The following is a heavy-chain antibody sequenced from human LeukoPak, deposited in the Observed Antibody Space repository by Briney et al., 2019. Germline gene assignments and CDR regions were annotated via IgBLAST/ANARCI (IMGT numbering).Heavy chain of an antibody. D-gene: IGHD5-12*01. CDR2: ISYDGNNK. CDR3: ARDRSSYDYYFDH. V-gene: IGHV3-30-3*01. Sequence: GGSLRLSCAASGFTFSNYAMHWVRQAPGKGLEWVAVISYDGNNKYYADSVKGRFTISRDNSKNTLYLQMNSLRAEDTAVFYCARDRSSYDYYFDHWGQGTLVTVSS. CDR1: GFTFSNYA. J-gene: IGHJ4*02.